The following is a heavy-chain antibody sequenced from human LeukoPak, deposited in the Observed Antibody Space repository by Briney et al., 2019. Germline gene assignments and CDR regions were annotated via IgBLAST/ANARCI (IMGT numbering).Heavy chain of an antibody. CDR3: AKANGLLPRSAAFDI. J-gene: IGHJ3*02. V-gene: IGHV3-7*01. Sequence: GGSLRLPCAASGFTFSTYWMTWVRQAPGKGLEWAANIKQDGSDKYYVDSVKGRFTISKDNAKNSLYLQMNSLRAEDTAVYYCAKANGLLPRSAAFDIWGQGTMVTVSS. D-gene: IGHD2-15*01. CDR1: GFTFSTYW. CDR2: IKQDGSDK.